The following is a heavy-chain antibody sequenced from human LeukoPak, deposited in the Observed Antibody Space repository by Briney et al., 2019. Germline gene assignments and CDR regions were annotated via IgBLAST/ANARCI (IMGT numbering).Heavy chain of an antibody. Sequence: ASVKVSCKASGYTFTSYAIIWVRQAPGQGLEWMGWISANNGDTNYAQKLQGRVTMTTDTSTSTAYMELRTLTSDDTAVYYRAGQIVGATNWFDPWGQGTLVTVSS. CDR1: GYTFTSYA. D-gene: IGHD1-26*01. V-gene: IGHV1-18*01. J-gene: IGHJ5*02. CDR2: ISANNGDT. CDR3: AGQIVGATNWFDP.